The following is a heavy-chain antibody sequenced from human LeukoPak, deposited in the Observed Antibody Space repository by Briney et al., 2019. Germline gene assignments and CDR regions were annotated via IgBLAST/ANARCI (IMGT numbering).Heavy chain of an antibody. CDR2: ILPIFRTT. CDR3: ARGAGGYQLPHNWFDP. Sequence: SVKVSCEASGGSFFINYPISWVRQAPGQGLEWMGGILPIFRTTTYAQKFQGRVTITTDESTRTFYMELSSLKSEDTAVYYCARGAGGYQLPHNWFDPWGQGTLVTVSS. D-gene: IGHD2-2*01. J-gene: IGHJ5*02. CDR1: GGSFFINYP. V-gene: IGHV1-69*05.